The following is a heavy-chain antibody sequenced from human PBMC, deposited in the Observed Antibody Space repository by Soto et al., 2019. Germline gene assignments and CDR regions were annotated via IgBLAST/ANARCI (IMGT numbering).Heavy chain of an antibody. J-gene: IGHJ6*02. CDR3: ARQGFGPLHGLVDV. V-gene: IGHV4-59*08. CDR1: GGSISSYY. CDR2: VHHSWGS. Sequence: QVQLQEPGPRLVKPSETLSLSCTVSGGSISSYYWSWFRQSPGKRMEWIGYVHHSWGSSYNPSLQSRVAISLDPSKSQFSLKMTSVTATDTAVYYCARQGFGPLHGLVDVWGQGTTVTVSS. D-gene: IGHD3-10*01.